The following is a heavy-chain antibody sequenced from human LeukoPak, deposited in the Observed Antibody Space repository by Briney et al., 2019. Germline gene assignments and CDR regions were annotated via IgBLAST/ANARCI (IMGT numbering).Heavy chain of an antibody. CDR1: GFTFSSYS. CDR3: ARDSIVVVVAATVYMDV. D-gene: IGHD2-15*01. Sequence: GGSLRLSCAASGFTFSSYSMNWVRQAPGKGLEWVSSISSSSSYIYYADSVKGRFTISRDNAKNSLYLQMNSLRAEDTAVYYCARDSIVVVVAATVYMDVWGKGTTVTISS. CDR2: ISSSSSYI. J-gene: IGHJ6*03. V-gene: IGHV3-21*01.